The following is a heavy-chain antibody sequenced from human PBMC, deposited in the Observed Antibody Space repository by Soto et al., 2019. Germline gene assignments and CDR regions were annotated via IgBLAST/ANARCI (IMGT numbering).Heavy chain of an antibody. J-gene: IGHJ5*02. D-gene: IGHD2-15*01. CDR2: ISWSGVYT. CDR1: GFTFDDYA. V-gene: IGHV3-9*01. Sequence: GGSLRLSCTGSGFTFDDYAMHWVRQGPGKGLDYIAGISWSGVYTFYADSVKGRSTISRDNAKNSLYLQMNSLRDEDTAVYYCAREFCSGGNCYTYYFDPWGQGIPVTVSS. CDR3: AREFCSGGNCYTYYFDP.